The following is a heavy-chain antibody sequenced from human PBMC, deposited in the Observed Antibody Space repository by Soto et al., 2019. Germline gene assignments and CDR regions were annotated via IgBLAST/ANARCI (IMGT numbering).Heavy chain of an antibody. V-gene: IGHV5-51*01. D-gene: IGHD6-19*01. J-gene: IGHJ6*03. CDR2: IYPGDSDT. CDR1: GYSFTSYW. Sequence: GASLKSSCKGSGYSFTSYWIGWVRQMPGKGLEWMGIIYPGDSDTRYSPSFQGQVTISADKSISTAYLQWSSLKASDTAMYYCARCRIAVAGTLYYYMDVWGKGTTVTVSS. CDR3: ARCRIAVAGTLYYYMDV.